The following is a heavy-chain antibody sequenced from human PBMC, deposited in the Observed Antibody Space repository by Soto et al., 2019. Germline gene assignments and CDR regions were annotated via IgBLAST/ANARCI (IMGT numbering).Heavy chain of an antibody. D-gene: IGHD3-3*01. J-gene: IGHJ4*02. CDR3: ARAGAYYDFWSGSERTYFDY. V-gene: IGHV3-7*01. CDR1: GFTFSSYW. Sequence: GGSLRLSCAASGFTFSSYWMSWVRQAPGKGLEWVANIKQDGSEKYYVDSVKGRFTISRDNAKNSLYLQMNSLRAEDTAVYYCARAGAYYDFWSGSERTYFDYWGQGTLVTVSS. CDR2: IKQDGSEK.